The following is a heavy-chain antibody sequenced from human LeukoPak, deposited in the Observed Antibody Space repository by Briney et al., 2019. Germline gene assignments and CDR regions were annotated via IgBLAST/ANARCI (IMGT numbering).Heavy chain of an antibody. Sequence: SVKVSRKASGGTFSSYAISWVRQAPGQGLEWMGGIIPIFGTANYAQKFQGRVTITADESTSTAYMELSSLRSEDTAVYYCASNPGYSSYDAFDIWGQGTMVTVSS. CDR2: IIPIFGTA. V-gene: IGHV1-69*13. CDR3: ASNPGYSSYDAFDI. D-gene: IGHD6-13*01. J-gene: IGHJ3*02. CDR1: GGTFSSYA.